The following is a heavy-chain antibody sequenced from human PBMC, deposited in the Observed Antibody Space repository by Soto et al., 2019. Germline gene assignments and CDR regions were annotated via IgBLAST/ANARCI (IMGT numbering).Heavy chain of an antibody. V-gene: IGHV4-31*03. D-gene: IGHD3-10*01. CDR1: GDSISSGSYY. J-gene: IGHJ3*02. Sequence: QVQLQESGPGLVKPSQTLSLTCTVSGDSISSGSYYWSWIRQHPGKGLEWIGYIYYSGNSYYNPSLKSRLTISVDTSKNQFSLTLSSVTAADTAVYYCARGLRGSLFRGVITAATDAFDIWGQGTMVTVSS. CDR2: IYYSGNS. CDR3: ARGLRGSLFRGVITAATDAFDI.